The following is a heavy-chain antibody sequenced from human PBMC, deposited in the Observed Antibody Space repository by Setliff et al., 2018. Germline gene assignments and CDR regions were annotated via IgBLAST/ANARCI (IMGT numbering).Heavy chain of an antibody. CDR2: INTNTGNP. J-gene: IGHJ4*02. CDR1: GYTFTRYA. V-gene: IGHV7-4-1*02. Sequence: ASVKVSCKASGYTFTRYAMNWVRQAPGQGLEWMGWINTNTGNPTYVQGFTGRFVFSLDTSVSTAYLQISSLKAEDTAVYYCARIVCSSTSCSRFGYWGQGTLVTVSS. CDR3: ARIVCSSTSCSRFGY. D-gene: IGHD2-2*01.